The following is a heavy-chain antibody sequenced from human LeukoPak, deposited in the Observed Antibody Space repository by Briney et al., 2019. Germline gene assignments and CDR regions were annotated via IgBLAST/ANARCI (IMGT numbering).Heavy chain of an antibody. CDR1: GFTFTNAW. J-gene: IGHJ3*02. D-gene: IGHD3-9*01. CDR3: TTALNLTGLYQPIAAFDI. V-gene: IGHV3-15*01. CDR2: MKSKRDGGAT. Sequence: GGSLRLSCEASGFTFTNAWMNWVRQAPGKGPEWVGRMKSKRDGGATEYAAPVKGRFTISRDDSKNTVYLQMNSLKNEDTGVYYCTTALNLTGLYQPIAAFDIWGQGTLVTVSS.